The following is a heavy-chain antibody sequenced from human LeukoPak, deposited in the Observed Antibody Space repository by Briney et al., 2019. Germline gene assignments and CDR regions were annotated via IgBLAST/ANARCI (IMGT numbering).Heavy chain of an antibody. D-gene: IGHD3-22*01. J-gene: IGHJ5*02. V-gene: IGHV3-66*01. CDR2: IYSGGST. CDR1: GFTVSGNH. Sequence: GGSLRLSCAASGFTVSGNHMSWVRQAPGKGLEWVSVIYSGGSTYYADSVKGRFTISRDNSKNTLYLQMNSLRAEDTAVYYCAREDYYAGPFDPWGQGTLVTVSS. CDR3: AREDYYAGPFDP.